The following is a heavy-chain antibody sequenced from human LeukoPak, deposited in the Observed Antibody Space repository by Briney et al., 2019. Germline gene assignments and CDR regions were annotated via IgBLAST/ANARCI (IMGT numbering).Heavy chain of an antibody. Sequence: PGGSLRLSCAASGSTFSSYWMHWVRQAPGKGLVWVSRINSDGSSTSYADSVKGRFTISRDNAKNTLYLQMNSLRAEDTAVYYCARDYYYYYYMDVWGKGTTVTVSS. CDR3: ARDYYYYYYMDV. CDR2: INSDGSST. CDR1: GSTFSSYW. V-gene: IGHV3-74*01. J-gene: IGHJ6*03.